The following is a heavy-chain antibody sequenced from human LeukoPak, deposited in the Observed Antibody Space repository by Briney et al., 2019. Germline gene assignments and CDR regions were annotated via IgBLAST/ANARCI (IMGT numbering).Heavy chain of an antibody. CDR1: GFPFSSYA. CDR2: ISGSGDRT. V-gene: IGHV3-23*01. D-gene: IGHD5-12*01. Sequence: GGSLGLSCEASGFPFSSYAMSWVRQAPGEGLEEVSVISGSGDRTYYPDSVEGRCTSSRDNSKDALYLQMNSMRAEDTAVYYCARVGYSGYDYDYWGQGTLVTVSS. CDR3: ARVGYSGYDYDY. J-gene: IGHJ4*02.